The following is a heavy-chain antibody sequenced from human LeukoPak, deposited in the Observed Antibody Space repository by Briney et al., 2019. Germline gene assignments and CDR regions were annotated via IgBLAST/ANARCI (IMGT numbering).Heavy chain of an antibody. D-gene: IGHD1-7*01. CDR1: GFTFSSYA. J-gene: IGHJ6*03. V-gene: IGHV3-23*01. Sequence: GGSLRLSCAASGFTFSSYAMTWVRPAPGKGLEWVSGISGSGVNTYYADSVKGRFTISSDNSKNTLYLQMNCLRAEDTAVYYCAKLGRPYNWDYAGLNYMDVSGKGTAFTISS. CDR3: AKLGRPYNWDYAGLNYMDV. CDR2: ISGSGVNT.